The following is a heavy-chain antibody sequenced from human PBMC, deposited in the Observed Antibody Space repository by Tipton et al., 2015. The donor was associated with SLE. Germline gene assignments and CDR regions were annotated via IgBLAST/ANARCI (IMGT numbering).Heavy chain of an antibody. V-gene: IGHV4-34*01. CDR1: GTSLSGYY. CDR2: INRGGTT. J-gene: IGHJ5*02. CDR3: ARGAPNWFDA. Sequence: LVKPSETLSLSCGVNGTSLSGYYWNWIRQPPGKGLEWIGEINRGGTTNYNRSLKSRLSISVDTSKNEFSLTLSSMTAADTAVYYCARGAPNWFDAWGPGTLVTVTS.